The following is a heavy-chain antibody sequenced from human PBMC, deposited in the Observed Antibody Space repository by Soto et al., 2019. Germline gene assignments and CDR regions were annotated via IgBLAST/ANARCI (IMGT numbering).Heavy chain of an antibody. CDR1: GGTFRSHS. CDR3: ARVNVAQLERGAFDI. CDR2: IIPMFATA. Sequence: QVQLVQSGAEVKKPGSSVRVSCKAYGGTFRSHSISWVRQAPGQGLEWMGGIIPMFATANYAQKVQDRVTXIXGXSXXTAYMVLRGLRSEDTAVYYCARVNVAQLERGAFDIWGQGTTVIVSS. J-gene: IGHJ3*02. D-gene: IGHD1-1*01. V-gene: IGHV1-69*05.